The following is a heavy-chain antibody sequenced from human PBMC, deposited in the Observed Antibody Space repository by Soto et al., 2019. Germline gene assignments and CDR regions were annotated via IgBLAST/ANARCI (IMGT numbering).Heavy chain of an antibody. CDR1: GGSISSSSYY. D-gene: IGHD2-2*01. Sequence: SETLSLTCTVSGGSISSSSYYWGWIRQPPGKGLEWIGKINHSGSTNYNPSLKSRVTISVDTSKNQFSLKLSSVTAADTAVYYCARDPDIVVVPAAGKAFDYWGQGTLVTVSS. CDR3: ARDPDIVVVPAAGKAFDY. J-gene: IGHJ4*02. CDR2: INHSGST. V-gene: IGHV4-39*07.